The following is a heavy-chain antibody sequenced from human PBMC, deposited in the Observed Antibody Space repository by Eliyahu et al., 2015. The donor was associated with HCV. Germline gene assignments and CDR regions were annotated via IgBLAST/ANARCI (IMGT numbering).Heavy chain of an antibody. Sequence: YAQKFQDWVTMTRDTSINTAYMDLRRLRSDDTAVYYCARASGVTLRQFDGFDIWGQGTMVTVSS. D-gene: IGHD2-21*02. J-gene: IGHJ3*02. CDR3: ARASGVTLRQFDGFDI. V-gene: IGHV1-2*04.